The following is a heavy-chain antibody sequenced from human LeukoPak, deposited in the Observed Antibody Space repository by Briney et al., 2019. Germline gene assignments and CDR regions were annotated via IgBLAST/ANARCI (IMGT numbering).Heavy chain of an antibody. V-gene: IGHV1-18*01. J-gene: IGHJ3*02. D-gene: IGHD4-23*01. Sequence: ASVKVSCKASGYTSLSYGITWVRQAPGQGLEWMGWISVYNGNTKYAQKFQGRVTMTTDTSTSTAYMELSSLRSDDTAVYYCARLLGNAFDIWGQGTMVTVSS. CDR2: ISVYNGNT. CDR3: ARLLGNAFDI. CDR1: GYTSLSYG.